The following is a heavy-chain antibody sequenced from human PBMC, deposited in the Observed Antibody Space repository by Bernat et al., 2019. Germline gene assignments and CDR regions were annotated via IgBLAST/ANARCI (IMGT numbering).Heavy chain of an antibody. CDR3: ARVGVGGATTSL. CDR1: GFTFSSYG. V-gene: IGHV3-33*01. Sequence: QVQLVESGGGVDQPGRSLRLSCAASGFTFSSYGMHWVRQAPGKGLEWVAVIWYDGSNKYYADSVKGRFTISRDNSKNTLYLQMNSLRAEDTAVYYCARVGVGGATTSLWGQGTLVTVSS. J-gene: IGHJ4*02. CDR2: IWYDGSNK. D-gene: IGHD1-26*01.